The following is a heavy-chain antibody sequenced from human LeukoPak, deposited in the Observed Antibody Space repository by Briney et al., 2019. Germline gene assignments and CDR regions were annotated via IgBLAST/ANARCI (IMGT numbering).Heavy chain of an antibody. CDR3: ARGGLYSGYDYDFDY. Sequence: KPSETLSLTCTVSGGSISSYYWSWIRQPAGKGLEWIGSIYTSGSTNYNPSLKSRVTMSVDTSKNQFSLKLSSVTAADTAVYYCARGGLYSGYDYDFDYWGQGTLVTVSS. D-gene: IGHD5-12*01. V-gene: IGHV4-4*07. CDR2: IYTSGST. J-gene: IGHJ4*02. CDR1: GGSISSYY.